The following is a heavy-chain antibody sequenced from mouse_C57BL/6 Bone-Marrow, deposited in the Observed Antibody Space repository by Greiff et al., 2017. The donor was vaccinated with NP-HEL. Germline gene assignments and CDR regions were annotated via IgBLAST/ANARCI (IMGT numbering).Heavy chain of an antibody. V-gene: IGHV5-12*01. CDR3: ARQTYSNYGYAMDY. D-gene: IGHD2-5*01. Sequence: EVKLMESGGGLVQPGGSLKLSCAASGFTFSDYYMYWVRQTPEKRLEWVAYISNGGGSTYYPDTVKGRFTISRDNAKNTLYLQMSRLKSEDTAMYYCARQTYSNYGYAMDYWGQGTSVTVSS. J-gene: IGHJ4*01. CDR2: ISNGGGST. CDR1: GFTFSDYY.